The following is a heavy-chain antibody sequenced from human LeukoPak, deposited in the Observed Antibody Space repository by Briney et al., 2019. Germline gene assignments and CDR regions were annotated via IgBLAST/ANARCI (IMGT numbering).Heavy chain of an antibody. D-gene: IGHD2-21*01. CDR3: ARHSQWGLVPWTFDI. Sequence: PSETLSLTCAVSSYSISSDYYWGWIRQPPGKGLEWIGTIFHSGSTYYNPSLVSRVSMSVDTSKNQFSSKLYSVTAADTAVYSCARHSQWGLVPWTFDIWGRGTMVTVSS. CDR2: IFHSGST. V-gene: IGHV4-38-2*01. J-gene: IGHJ3*02. CDR1: SYSISSDYY.